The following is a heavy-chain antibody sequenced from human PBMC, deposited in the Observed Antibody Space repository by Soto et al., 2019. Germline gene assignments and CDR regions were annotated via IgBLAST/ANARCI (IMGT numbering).Heavy chain of an antibody. V-gene: IGHV3-74*01. CDR2: INSDGSNT. D-gene: IGHD2-21*02. Sequence: PGGSLRLSCAASGFTFSSYWMHWVRQAPGKGLVWVSRINSDGSNTNYADSVKGRFTISRDNAKNTLYLQMNSLRAEDTAVYYCVRRFGGNSASAFDVWGQGTLVTVSS. CDR1: GFTFSSYW. CDR3: VRRFGGNSASAFDV. J-gene: IGHJ3*01.